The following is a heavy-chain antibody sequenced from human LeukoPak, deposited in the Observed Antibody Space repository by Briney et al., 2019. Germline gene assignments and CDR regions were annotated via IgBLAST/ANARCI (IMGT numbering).Heavy chain of an antibody. J-gene: IGHJ4*02. Sequence: ASVKVSCKASGYTFSRYGISWVRQAPGQGLEWMGIINPSGGTTNYAQKFQGRVTMTRDTSTSTVYMDLSSLRSEDTAVYYCARDLSHRYYHRTGYAFDYWGQGTLVTVSS. CDR2: INPSGGTT. CDR1: GYTFSRYG. D-gene: IGHD3-22*01. V-gene: IGHV1-46*01. CDR3: ARDLSHRYYHRTGYAFDY.